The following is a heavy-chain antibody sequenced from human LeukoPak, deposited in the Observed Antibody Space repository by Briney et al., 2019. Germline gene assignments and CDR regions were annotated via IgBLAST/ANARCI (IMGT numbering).Heavy chain of an antibody. CDR3: TTDGVGVEGATYDN. V-gene: IGHV3-15*01. D-gene: IGHD1-26*01. J-gene: IGHJ4*02. Sequence: PGGSLRLSCAASGFTFTTYWMSWVPQAPGKGLEWVGRIKAKAHGGTIEYAAPVKGRFTISRDDSKNTLYLQMNSLKTEDTAVYYCTTDGVGVEGATYDNWGQGTLVSVSS. CDR2: IKAKAHGGTI. CDR1: GFTFTTYW.